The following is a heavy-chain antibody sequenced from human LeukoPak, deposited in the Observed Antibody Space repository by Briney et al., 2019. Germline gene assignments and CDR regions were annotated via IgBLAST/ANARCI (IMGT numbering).Heavy chain of an antibody. CDR3: AKATGYMVVRFGMDV. Sequence: QPGGSLILSCAASGFTFDDYSMHWVRQAPGKGLEWVSLINGDGGRTFYADSVKGRFTISRDNSKNSLYLQMNSLRTEDTALYYCAKATGYMVVRFGMDVWGQGTTVTVSS. D-gene: IGHD2-15*01. CDR2: INGDGGRT. V-gene: IGHV3-43*02. CDR1: GFTFDDYS. J-gene: IGHJ6*02.